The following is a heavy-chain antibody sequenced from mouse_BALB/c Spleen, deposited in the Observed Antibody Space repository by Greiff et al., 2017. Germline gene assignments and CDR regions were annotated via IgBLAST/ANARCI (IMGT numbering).Heavy chain of an antibody. J-gene: IGHJ2*01. Sequence: VKVVESGGGLVKPGGSLKLSCAASGFTFSSYAMSWVRQTPEKRLEWVATISDGGSYTYYPDNVKGRFTISRDNAKNNLYLQMSHLKSEDTAMYYCAREEDYGSSIDYWGQGTTLTVSS. V-gene: IGHV5-4*01. CDR3: AREEDYGSSIDY. D-gene: IGHD1-1*01. CDR2: ISDGGSYT. CDR1: GFTFSSYA.